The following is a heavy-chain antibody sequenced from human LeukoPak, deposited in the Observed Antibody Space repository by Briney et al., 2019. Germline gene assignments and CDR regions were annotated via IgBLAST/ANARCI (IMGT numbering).Heavy chain of an antibody. V-gene: IGHV1-2*02. D-gene: IGHD3-22*01. Sequence: VASVKVSCKASGGTFSSYAISWVRQAPGQGLEWMGWINPNSGGTNYAQKFQGRVTMTRDTSISTAYMELSRLRSDDTAVYYCARDSSYYDYQGYWGQGTLVTVSS. J-gene: IGHJ4*02. CDR1: GGTFSSYA. CDR3: ARDSSYYDYQGY. CDR2: INPNSGGT.